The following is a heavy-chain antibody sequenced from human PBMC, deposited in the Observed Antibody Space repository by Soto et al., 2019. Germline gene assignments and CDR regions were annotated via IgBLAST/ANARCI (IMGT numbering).Heavy chain of an antibody. D-gene: IGHD2-15*01. CDR1: GFTFSNYA. CDR2: ISGSGGVT. J-gene: IGHJ4*02. CDR3: AKGRGYFDY. Sequence: GSLRLSCAASGFTFSNYAMNWVRQAPGKGLEWVSVISGSGGVTYYADSVKGRFTISRDNFKNTLYLQMNSLRADDTAVYYCAKGRGYFDYWGQGTLVTVSS. V-gene: IGHV3-23*01.